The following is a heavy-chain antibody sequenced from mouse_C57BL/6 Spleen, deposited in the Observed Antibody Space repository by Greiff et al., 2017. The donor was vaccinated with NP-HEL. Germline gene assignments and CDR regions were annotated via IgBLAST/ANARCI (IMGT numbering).Heavy chain of an antibody. CDR2: INPNNGGT. V-gene: IGHV1-18*01. CDR1: GYTFTDYN. CDR3: ARRESRNLLLRSPLDY. Sequence: EVQLVESGPELVKPGASVKIPCKASGYTFTDYNMDWVKQSHGKSLEWIGDINPNNGGTIYNQKFKGKATLTVDKSSSTAYMELRSLTSEDTAVYYCARRESRNLLLRSPLDYWGQGTTLTVSS. J-gene: IGHJ2*01. D-gene: IGHD1-1*01.